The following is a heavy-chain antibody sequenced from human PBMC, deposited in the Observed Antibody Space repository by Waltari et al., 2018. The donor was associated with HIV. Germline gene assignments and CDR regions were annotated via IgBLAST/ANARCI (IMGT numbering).Heavy chain of an antibody. Sequence: DVHLVGSGGGLVQPGGSLALSCGPSGCSISGYWMSWVRRAPGKGLEWVANVNPDGSTKLNVDTVRGRFTISRDNAKNSLYMQMNSVRAEDTAVYYCASGFGGWGYWGQGTLVTVPS. V-gene: IGHV3-7*02. CDR3: ASGFGGWGY. CDR2: VNPDGSTK. J-gene: IGHJ4*02. CDR1: GCSISGYW. D-gene: IGHD6-19*01.